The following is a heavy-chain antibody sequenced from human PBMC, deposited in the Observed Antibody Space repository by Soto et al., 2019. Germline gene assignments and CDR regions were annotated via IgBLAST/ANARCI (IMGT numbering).Heavy chain of an antibody. CDR2: ISYDGSNK. J-gene: IGHJ3*02. V-gene: IGHV3-30*18. Sequence: GGSLRLSCAASGFTFSSYGMHWVRQAPGKGLEWVAVISYDGSNKYYADSVKGRFTISRDNSKNTLYLQMNSLRAEDTAVYYCAKSERFLEWLGAFEIWGQGTMVTVSS. CDR3: AKSERFLEWLGAFEI. CDR1: GFTFSSYG. D-gene: IGHD3-3*01.